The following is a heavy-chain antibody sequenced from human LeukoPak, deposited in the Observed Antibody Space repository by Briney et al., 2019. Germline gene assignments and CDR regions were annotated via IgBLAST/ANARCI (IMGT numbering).Heavy chain of an antibody. Sequence: ASVKVSCKASGGTFSSYAISWVRQAPGQGLEWMGIINPSGGSTSYAQKFQGRVTMTRDTSTSTVYMELSSLRSEDTAVYYCARDYGGNSGNFDYWGQGTLVTVSS. CDR2: INPSGGST. V-gene: IGHV1-46*01. CDR3: ARDYGGNSGNFDY. D-gene: IGHD4-23*01. J-gene: IGHJ4*02. CDR1: GGTFSSYA.